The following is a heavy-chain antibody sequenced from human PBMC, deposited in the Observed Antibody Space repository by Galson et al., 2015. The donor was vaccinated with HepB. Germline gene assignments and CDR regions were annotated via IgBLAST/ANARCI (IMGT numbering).Heavy chain of an antibody. CDR3: ARGGGRGEYDTLGI. D-gene: IGHD3-16*01. CDR1: GYTFTTYP. Sequence: SVKVSCKASGYTFTTYPMNWVRQAPGQGLKWMGWININTGNPTYAQGFTGRFVLSLDTSVSTAYLQISRLKADHTAVYYCARGGGRGEYDTLGIWGQGTMITVSS. V-gene: IGHV7-4-1*02. CDR2: ININTGNP. J-gene: IGHJ3*02.